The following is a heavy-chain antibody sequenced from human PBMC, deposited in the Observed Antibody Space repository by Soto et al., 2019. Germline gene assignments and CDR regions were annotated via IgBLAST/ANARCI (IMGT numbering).Heavy chain of an antibody. Sequence: SVPTLVNPTQTLTLTCTFSGFSLSTSGMRVSWIRQPPGKALEWLARIDWDDDKLYSTSLKTRLTISKDTSKNQVVLTMTNMDPVDTATYYCARSIVAAGNRWFDPWGQGTLVTVSS. V-gene: IGHV2-70*04. D-gene: IGHD6-13*01. CDR1: GFSLSTSGMR. CDR3: ARSIVAAGNRWFDP. J-gene: IGHJ5*02. CDR2: IDWDDDK.